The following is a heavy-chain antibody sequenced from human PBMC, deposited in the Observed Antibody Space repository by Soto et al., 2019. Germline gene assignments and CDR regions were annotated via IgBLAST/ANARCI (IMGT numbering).Heavy chain of an antibody. Sequence: PGGSLRLSCRASGFSFSSFAMTWVRQAPGKGLEWVSSIGGSGIITYYTDSVKGRFTISRDNSGNTLFLHMNSLRADDTAVYYCANDPNGDYVGAFDSWGQGSLVTGSS. D-gene: IGHD4-17*01. CDR3: ANDPNGDYVGAFDS. J-gene: IGHJ4*02. CDR2: IGGSGIIT. CDR1: GFSFSSFA. V-gene: IGHV3-23*01.